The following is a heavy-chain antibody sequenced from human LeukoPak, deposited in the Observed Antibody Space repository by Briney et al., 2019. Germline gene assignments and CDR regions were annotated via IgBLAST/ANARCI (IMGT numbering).Heavy chain of an antibody. V-gene: IGHV4-59*08. Sequence: PSETLALTCTVSGGSLSNYYWSWIRQPPAKGLEWIGNIYYSGSTNYNPSLQSRVTISVDTSKNQFSLKVRSVTAADTAVYFCARHGSGYDLFFDYWGQGTLVTVSS. D-gene: IGHD5-12*01. J-gene: IGHJ4*02. CDR1: GGSLSNYY. CDR3: ARHGSGYDLFFDY. CDR2: IYYSGST.